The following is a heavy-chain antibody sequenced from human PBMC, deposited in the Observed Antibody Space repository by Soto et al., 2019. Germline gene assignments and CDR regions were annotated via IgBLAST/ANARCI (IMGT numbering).Heavy chain of an antibody. CDR3: ALGNDWKRYNFDI. Sequence: QVQLQESGPGLVKPSETLSLTCTVAGCSLTDHYWNWFRQSPGRGLQWIGYFYYSGATSYNPSLTSRGPMTVDKSKNQLSLQLRSVTAADTAVDFCALGNDWKRYNFDIWGQGTLDSVSS. CDR2: FYYSGAT. V-gene: IGHV4-59*11. D-gene: IGHD2-21*01. J-gene: IGHJ3*02. CDR1: GCSLTDHY.